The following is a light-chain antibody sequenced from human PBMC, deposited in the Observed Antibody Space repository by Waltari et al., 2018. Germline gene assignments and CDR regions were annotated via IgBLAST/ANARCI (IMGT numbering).Light chain of an antibody. Sequence: DIQMTQSPSSLSAPVGGRVTVTCRASQSIDTDLNWYQHKPWTAPKLLIFVASSLHRGVPGRFSGSGSGTDFTLTITSLLPDDFATYYCQQSYSPPYTFGRGTKLEIK. CDR2: VAS. CDR1: QSIDTD. V-gene: IGKV1-39*01. J-gene: IGKJ2*01. CDR3: QQSYSPPYT.